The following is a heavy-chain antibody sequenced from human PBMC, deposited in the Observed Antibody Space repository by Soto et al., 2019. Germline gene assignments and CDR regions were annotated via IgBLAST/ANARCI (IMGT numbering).Heavy chain of an antibody. CDR1: GFTFSSYD. CDR2: IGTAGDT. V-gene: IGHV3-13*01. Sequence: CGASGFTFSSYDFHWVRQATGKGLEWVSGIGTAGDTYYAGSVKGRFIMSRENAKNSLYLQMNSLRDGDTAVYYCTRGADGSDYWGQGTLVTVSS. D-gene: IGHD3-16*01. J-gene: IGHJ4*02. CDR3: TRGADGSDY.